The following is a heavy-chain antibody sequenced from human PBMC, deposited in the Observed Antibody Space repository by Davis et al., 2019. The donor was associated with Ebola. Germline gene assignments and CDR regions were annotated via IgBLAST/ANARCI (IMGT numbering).Heavy chain of an antibody. CDR3: AKDIRGRPFCDAFDI. CDR2: ISGSGGST. CDR1: GFTFSSYA. J-gene: IGHJ3*02. Sequence: GESLKISCAASGFTFSSYAMRWVRQAPGKGLEWVSAISGSGGSTYYADSVKGRFTISRDNSKNTLYLQMNSLRAEDTAVYYCAKDIRGRPFCDAFDIWGQGTMVTVSS. D-gene: IGHD3-16*01. V-gene: IGHV3-23*01.